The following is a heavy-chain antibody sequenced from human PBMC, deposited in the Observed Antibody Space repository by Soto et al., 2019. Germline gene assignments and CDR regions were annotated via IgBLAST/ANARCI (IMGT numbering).Heavy chain of an antibody. CDR3: ARTRTSGWYGPVDS. D-gene: IGHD6-19*01. Sequence: SETLSLTCTVSGGTISDYYWSWIRQPPGKGLEWIGYIYYRGSTIYSPSLKSRVTISVDTSKNQFSLKLNSVTAADTAVYYCARTRTSGWYGPVDSWGQGTPVTVSS. CDR1: GGTISDYY. CDR2: IYYRGST. V-gene: IGHV4-59*12. J-gene: IGHJ4*02.